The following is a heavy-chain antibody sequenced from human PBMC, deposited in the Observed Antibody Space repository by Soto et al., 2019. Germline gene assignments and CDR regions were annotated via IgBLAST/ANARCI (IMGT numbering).Heavy chain of an antibody. CDR1: GFTFRSYN. Sequence: GAPRLSLAAPGFTFRSYNMNLGRPAPGEGVEGGSSIYSSSSYIYYADSVKGRFTISRDNAKNSLYLQMNSLRAEDTAVYYCASQVFGSGSVAIAPQYYYYYYGMDVWGQGTTVTVSS. CDR3: ASQVFGSGSVAIAPQYYYYYYGMDV. J-gene: IGHJ6*02. CDR2: IYSSSSYI. D-gene: IGHD3-10*01. V-gene: IGHV3-21*01.